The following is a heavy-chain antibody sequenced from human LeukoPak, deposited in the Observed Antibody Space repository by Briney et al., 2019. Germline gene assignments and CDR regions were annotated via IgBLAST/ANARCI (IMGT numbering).Heavy chain of an antibody. V-gene: IGHV1-18*01. CDR1: GYTFTNYG. CDR2: ISAHDGTR. CDR3: ARRSTLYSSGRFYFDY. D-gene: IGHD6-19*01. Sequence: ASVKVSCKASGYTFTNYGITWVRQALGQGLEWMGWISAHDGTRNYALKHEDRVTMTTDTSTSTAYMELRGLRSDDTAVYYCARRSTLYSSGRFYFDYWGQGTLVTVSS. J-gene: IGHJ4*02.